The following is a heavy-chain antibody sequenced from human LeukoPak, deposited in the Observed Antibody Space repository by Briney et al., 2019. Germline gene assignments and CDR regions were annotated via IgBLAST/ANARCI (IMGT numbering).Heavy chain of an antibody. CDR2: ISSTSTYI. Sequence: PGGSLRLSCAPSGFIFSRYTMNWVRQAPGKGLEWVSSISSTSTYIYYADSVKGRFTVSRDNAKKSLYLQMNSLRADDTAVYYCTRDEDEELVRDYWGQGTLVTVSS. J-gene: IGHJ4*02. D-gene: IGHD6-13*01. CDR3: TRDEDEELVRDY. V-gene: IGHV3-21*01. CDR1: GFIFSRYT.